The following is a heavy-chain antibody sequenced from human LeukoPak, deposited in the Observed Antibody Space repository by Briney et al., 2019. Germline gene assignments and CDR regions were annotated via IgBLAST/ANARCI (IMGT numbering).Heavy chain of an antibody. D-gene: IGHD3-3*01. Sequence: HGASVKVSCKASGYTFTSYYMHWVRQAPGQGLEWMGIINPSGGSTSYAQKFQGRVTMTEDTSTDTAYMELNSLSSEDTAVYYCSSSGVEEWQGLHFWGQGTLVTVSS. J-gene: IGHJ4*02. V-gene: IGHV1-46*03. CDR2: INPSGGST. CDR1: GYTFTSYY. CDR3: SSSGVEEWQGLHF.